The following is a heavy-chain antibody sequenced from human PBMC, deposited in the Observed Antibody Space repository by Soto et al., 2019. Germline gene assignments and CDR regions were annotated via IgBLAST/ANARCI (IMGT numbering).Heavy chain of an antibody. CDR3: ARVFSARVAQQLYRGTDYYYGMDV. J-gene: IGHJ6*02. CDR2: INHSGST. D-gene: IGHD2-2*02. CDR1: ARSLKHHY. V-gene: IGHV4-34*01. Sequence: TLSLTWALYARSLKHHYESYHHPPPHQELKRIGQINHSGSTNYNPSLKSRVTISVDTSKNQFSLKLSSVTAADTAVYYCARVFSARVAQQLYRGTDYYYGMDVWGQGTTVTGSS.